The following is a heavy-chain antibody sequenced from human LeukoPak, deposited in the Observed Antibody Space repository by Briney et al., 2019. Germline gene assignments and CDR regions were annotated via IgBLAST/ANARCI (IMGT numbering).Heavy chain of an antibody. V-gene: IGHV3-21*01. CDR2: ISSSSSYI. D-gene: IGHD1-26*01. Sequence: GGSLRLSCAASGFTFSSYWMSWVRQAPGKGLEWVSSISSSSSYIYYADSVKGRFTISRDNAKNSLYLQMNSLRAEDTAVYYCARDLLLSGSSWGQGTLVTVSS. J-gene: IGHJ5*02. CDR3: ARDLLLSGSS. CDR1: GFTFSSYW.